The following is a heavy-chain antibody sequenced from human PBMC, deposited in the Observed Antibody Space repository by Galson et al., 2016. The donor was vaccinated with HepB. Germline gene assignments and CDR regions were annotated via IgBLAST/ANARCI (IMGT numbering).Heavy chain of an antibody. Sequence: LRLSCAASGFTFSYYAMYWVRQAPGKGLEWVAVMSYDGSSKNYADSVKGRFTISRDNSKSTLYLQINSLRAEDTAVYYCARDYCGGSGCPPGGYWGQGTLVTVSS. CDR2: MSYDGSSK. J-gene: IGHJ4*02. CDR3: ARDYCGGSGCPPGGY. D-gene: IGHD6-25*01. CDR1: GFTFSYYA. V-gene: IGHV3-30-3*01.